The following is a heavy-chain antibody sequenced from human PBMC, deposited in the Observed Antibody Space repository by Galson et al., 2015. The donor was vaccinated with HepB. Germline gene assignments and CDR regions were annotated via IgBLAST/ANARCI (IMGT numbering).Heavy chain of an antibody. CDR3: ARDAAAPIAVAANYLDY. D-gene: IGHD6-19*01. J-gene: IGHJ4*02. CDR1: GFTFSSYG. Sequence: SLRLSCAASGFTFSSYGMHWVRQAPGKGLEWVAVIWYDGSSKYYADSVKGRFTISRDNSKNTLYLQMNSLRAEDTAVYYCARDAAAPIAVAANYLDYWGQGTLVTVSS. CDR2: IWYDGSSK. V-gene: IGHV3-33*01.